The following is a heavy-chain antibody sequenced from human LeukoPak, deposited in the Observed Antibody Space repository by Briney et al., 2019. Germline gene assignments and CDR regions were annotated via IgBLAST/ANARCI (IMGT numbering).Heavy chain of an antibody. J-gene: IGHJ5*02. D-gene: IGHD6-13*01. Sequence: ASVKVFCKASGLTFTSYYMHWERQAPGQGLEWMGISNPSGGSTSYAQKFQGRVTMTRDTSTSTVYMELSSLRSEDTAVYYCARGVYIAAAGKVSWFDPWGQGTLVTVSS. V-gene: IGHV1-46*01. CDR2: SNPSGGST. CDR3: ARGVYIAAAGKVSWFDP. CDR1: GLTFTSYY.